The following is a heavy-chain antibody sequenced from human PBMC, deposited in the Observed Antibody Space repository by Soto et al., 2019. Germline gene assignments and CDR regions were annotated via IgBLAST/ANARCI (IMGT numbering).Heavy chain of an antibody. D-gene: IGHD3-22*01. CDR3: AKGRGDSGYYSLFDY. V-gene: IGHV3-9*01. CDR1: GFTFDDYA. CDR2: ISWNSGHI. Sequence: EVQLVESGGGLVQPGRSLRLSCAASGFTFDDYAMHWVWQPPGKVLEWGSSISWNSGHIGYTDSVKGRFTISRDNAKNSLYLQMNSLSSEDTALYYCAKGRGDSGYYSLFDYWGQGTLVTVSS. J-gene: IGHJ4*02.